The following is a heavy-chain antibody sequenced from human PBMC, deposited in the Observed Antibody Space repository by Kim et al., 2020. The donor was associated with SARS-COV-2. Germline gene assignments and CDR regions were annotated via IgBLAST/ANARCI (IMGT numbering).Heavy chain of an antibody. CDR2: IIPIFGTA. J-gene: IGHJ6*02. CDR3: ASTLYFTNGVCYKGYYYYGMDV. CDR1: GGTFSSYA. D-gene: IGHD2-8*01. V-gene: IGHV1-69*13. Sequence: SVKVSCKASGGTFSSYAISWVRQAPGQGLEWMGGIIPIFGTANYAQKFQGRATITADESTSTAYMELSRLRSEETAVYYCASTLYFTNGVCYKGYYYYGMDVWGQGTTVTVSS.